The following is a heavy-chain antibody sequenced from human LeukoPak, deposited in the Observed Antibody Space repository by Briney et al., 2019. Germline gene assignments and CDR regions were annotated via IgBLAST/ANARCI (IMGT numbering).Heavy chain of an antibody. CDR2: ISSSSYI. D-gene: IGHD2-2*01. Sequence: GGSLRLSCAASGFTFSSYSMNWVRQAPGKGLEWVSSISSSSYIYYVDSVKGRFTISRDNVKNSLYLQMNSLRAEDTAVYYCATIVVVPAARSPGYWGQGTLVTVSS. J-gene: IGHJ4*02. V-gene: IGHV3-21*01. CDR1: GFTFSSYS. CDR3: ATIVVVPAARSPGY.